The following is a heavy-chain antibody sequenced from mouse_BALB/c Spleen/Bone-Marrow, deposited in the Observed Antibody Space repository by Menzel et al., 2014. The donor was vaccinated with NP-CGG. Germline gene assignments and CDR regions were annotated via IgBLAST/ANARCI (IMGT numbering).Heavy chain of an antibody. CDR1: GYTFTNYY. Sequence: QVQLKESGAELVKPGASVKLSCKVSGYTFTNYYVYWVKQRPGQGLEWNGEINPSNRVTNFNEKLMSKATLSVDNSSSTAYMHLSSLTSKDSAVYYCTRSGFYGYGTYSAVWGAGTPVTVPS. CDR2: INPSNRVT. V-gene: IGHV1S81*02. J-gene: IGHJ1*01. D-gene: IGHD1-2*01. CDR3: TRSGFYGYGTYSAV.